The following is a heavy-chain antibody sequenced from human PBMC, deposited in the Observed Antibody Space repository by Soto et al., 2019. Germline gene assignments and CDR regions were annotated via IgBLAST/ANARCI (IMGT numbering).Heavy chain of an antibody. CDR2: INTDGTTT. Sequence: EVQLVESGGGLVQPGGSLRLSCAASEFTFNNYWMHWVRHVPGKGLEWVSRINTDGTTTNYVDHEMGPFTISRDNADNTVYLQMNSLKAEATAVYYCARGIYLKYGLDVWGQGATVTVSS. D-gene: IGHD3-16*02. V-gene: IGHV3-74*02. CDR1: EFTFNNYW. CDR3: ARGIYLKYGLDV. J-gene: IGHJ6*02.